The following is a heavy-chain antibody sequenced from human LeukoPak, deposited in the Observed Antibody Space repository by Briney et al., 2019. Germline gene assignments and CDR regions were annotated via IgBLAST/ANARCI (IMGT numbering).Heavy chain of an antibody. CDR2: INIGGTNT. CDR1: GFSFSNYE. CDR3: ATDGAGFDT. Sequence: GGSLRLSCAASGFSFSNYEMNWVRQAPGKGLEWLSYINIGGTNTHYADSVKGRFTISRDNAKKSLYLEMNNLRAEDTAVYYCATDGAGFDTWGQGVLVTVSS. V-gene: IGHV3-48*03. J-gene: IGHJ5*02.